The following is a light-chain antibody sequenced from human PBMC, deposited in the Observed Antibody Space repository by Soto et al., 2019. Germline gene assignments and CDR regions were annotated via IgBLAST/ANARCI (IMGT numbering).Light chain of an antibody. CDR2: KAS. Sequence: DIHMTQSLSTLSASVGDRGSITYRASQSISTWLAWYQQKPGKAPKLLIYKASILESGVPSRFSGSGSGTEFTLTISSLQPDDFATYYCQQYNSYSRTFGQGTKVDI. CDR1: QSISTW. CDR3: QQYNSYSRT. V-gene: IGKV1-5*03. J-gene: IGKJ1*01.